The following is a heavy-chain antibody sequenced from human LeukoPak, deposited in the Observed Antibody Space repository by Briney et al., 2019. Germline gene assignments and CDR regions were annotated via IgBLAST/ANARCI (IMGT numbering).Heavy chain of an antibody. CDR1: GCSISSYY. Sequence: SETLSLTCTVSGCSISSYYWSWIRQPAGKGLEWIGRIYTSGSTNYNPSLKSRVTMSVDTSKNQFSLKLSSVTAADTAVYDCAIDMGYDSSGHYSYDAFDIWGQGTMVTVSS. V-gene: IGHV4-4*07. CDR3: AIDMGYDSSGHYSYDAFDI. D-gene: IGHD3-22*01. CDR2: IYTSGST. J-gene: IGHJ3*02.